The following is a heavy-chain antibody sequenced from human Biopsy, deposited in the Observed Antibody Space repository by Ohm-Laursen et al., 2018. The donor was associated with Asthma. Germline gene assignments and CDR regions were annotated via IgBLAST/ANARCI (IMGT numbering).Heavy chain of an antibody. V-gene: IGHV4-34*01. J-gene: IGHJ1*01. CDR2: INYRGDT. D-gene: IGHD6-19*01. Sequence: SQTLSLTCAVYGGSFSAYYWSWIRQPPGKGLEWIGEINYRGDTNYNPSLKSRVSISVDTSTYHFSLRLNSVTAADTAVYYCVRGEEVAGTYFKDWDQGTLVTVSS. CDR1: GGSFSAYY. CDR3: VRGEEVAGTYFKD.